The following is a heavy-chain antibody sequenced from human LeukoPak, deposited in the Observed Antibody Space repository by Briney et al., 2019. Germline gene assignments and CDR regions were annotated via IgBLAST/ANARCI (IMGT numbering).Heavy chain of an antibody. CDR1: GGSISSYY. D-gene: IGHD6-13*01. J-gene: IGHJ4*02. CDR2: IYTSGST. V-gene: IGHV4-4*07. CDR3: ARDGVENSGWYPLDS. Sequence: PSETLSLTCTVSGGSISSYYWSWIRQPAGEGLEWIGRIYTSGSTNYKPSLKSRVTMSVDTSKNQFSLKLTSVTAADTAVYYCARDGVENSGWYPLDSWGPGTLVTVSS.